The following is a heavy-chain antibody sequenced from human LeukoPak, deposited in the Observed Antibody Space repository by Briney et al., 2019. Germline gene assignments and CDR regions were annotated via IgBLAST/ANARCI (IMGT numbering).Heavy chain of an antibody. Sequence: PSETLSLTCTVSGGSISSHYWSWIRQSPEKGLEWIGDISSSGSTGYNPSLRSRVTISLDTSKNQFSLNLSSVTAADTAVYYCARGALRGFYAFFYMDVWGNGTTVTVSS. CDR1: GGSISSHY. CDR3: ARGALRGFYAFFYMDV. J-gene: IGHJ6*03. D-gene: IGHD5/OR15-5a*01. CDR2: ISSSGST. V-gene: IGHV4-59*11.